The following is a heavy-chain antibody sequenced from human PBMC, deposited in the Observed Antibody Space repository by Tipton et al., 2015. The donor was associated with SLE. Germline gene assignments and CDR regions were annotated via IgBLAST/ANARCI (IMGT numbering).Heavy chain of an antibody. J-gene: IGHJ6*02. CDR2: ITYDGDA. CDR1: GASVSSRVYS. D-gene: IGHD2-8*01. V-gene: IGHV4-39*07. CDR3: ARGMLTWRGAIIGVDV. Sequence: GLVKPSETLSLTCTVSGASVSSRVYSWVWIRQPAGKAVEWIGTITYDGDAYYSPSLRSRVTISVDTANNQFSLKLTSVTAADTAVYYCARGMLTWRGAIIGVDVWGQGTSVNVSS.